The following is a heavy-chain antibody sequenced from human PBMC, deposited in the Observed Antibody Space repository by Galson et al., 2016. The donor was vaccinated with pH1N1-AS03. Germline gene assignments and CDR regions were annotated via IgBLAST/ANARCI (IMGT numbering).Heavy chain of an antibody. J-gene: IGHJ4*02. CDR2: IHYRGTT. D-gene: IGHD3-16*02. V-gene: IGHV4-39*01. CDR1: GGSITSSSSY. Sequence: TLSLTCTVSGGSITSSSSYWGWIRQPPGKGLEWIGSIHYRGTTYYNTSLKSRITISVYTSKTQFSLRLSSLTAADTAVYYCARHAQDYLWGSYRYYDYWGQGTLVT. CDR3: ARHAQDYLWGSYRYYDY.